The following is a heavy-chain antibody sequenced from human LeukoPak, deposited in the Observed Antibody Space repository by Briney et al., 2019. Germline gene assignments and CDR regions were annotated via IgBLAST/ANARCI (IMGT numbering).Heavy chain of an antibody. CDR3: ARDPYYYDSSGYPYGMDV. J-gene: IGHJ6*02. V-gene: IGHV1-69*13. CDR2: IIPIFGTA. D-gene: IGHD3-22*01. Sequence: SVKVSCKAPGGTFSSYAISWVRQAPGQGLEWMGGIIPIFGTANYAQKFQGRVTITADESTSTAYMELSSLRSEDTAVYYCARDPYYYDSSGYPYGMDVWGQGTTVTVSS. CDR1: GGTFSSYA.